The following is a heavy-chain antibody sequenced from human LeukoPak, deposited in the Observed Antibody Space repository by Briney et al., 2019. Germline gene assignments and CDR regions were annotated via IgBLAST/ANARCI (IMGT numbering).Heavy chain of an antibody. CDR2: ISSSSSTI. D-gene: IGHD4-23*01. CDR3: ATEGATVVSPLDY. J-gene: IGHJ4*02. V-gene: IGHV3-48*01. CDR1: GFTFSSYS. Sequence: GGSLRLSCADSGFTFSSYSMNWVRQAPGKGLEWVSYISSSSSTIYYADSVKGRFTISRDNAKNSLYLQMNSLRAEDTAVYYCATEGATVVSPLDYLGQGTLVTVSS.